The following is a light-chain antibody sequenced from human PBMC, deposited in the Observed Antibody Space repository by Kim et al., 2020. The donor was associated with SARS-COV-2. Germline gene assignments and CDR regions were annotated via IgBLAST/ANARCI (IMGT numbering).Light chain of an antibody. CDR1: QTIDNN. CDR3: QHYHKWPHS. CDR2: GAS. V-gene: IGKV3-15*01. Sequence: YVSSGERTTLSCRASQTIDNNLAWFQQKPGQAPRLFIYGASTRAPGIPARFSGSGSGTEFTLTISSLQSEDFAVYYCQHYHKWPHSFGQGTKLEI. J-gene: IGKJ2*03.